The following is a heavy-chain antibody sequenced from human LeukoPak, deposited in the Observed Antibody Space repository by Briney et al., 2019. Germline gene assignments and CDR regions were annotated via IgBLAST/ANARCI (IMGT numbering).Heavy chain of an antibody. J-gene: IGHJ3*02. CDR3: ARDGGMEQLAHDAFDI. Sequence: PGGSLRLSCAAFGFTFSSYSMNWVRQAPGKGLEWVSSISSSSSYIYYADSVKGRFTISRDNAKNSLYLQMNSLRAEDTAVYYCARDGGMEQLAHDAFDIWGQGTMVTVSS. CDR2: ISSSSSYI. V-gene: IGHV3-21*01. CDR1: GFTFSSYS. D-gene: IGHD6-13*01.